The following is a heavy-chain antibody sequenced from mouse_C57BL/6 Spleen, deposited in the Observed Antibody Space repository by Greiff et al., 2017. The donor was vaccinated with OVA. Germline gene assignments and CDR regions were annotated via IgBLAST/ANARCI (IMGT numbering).Heavy chain of an antibody. CDR1: GYTFTSYW. CDR2: IDPSDSYT. D-gene: IGHD2-3*01. Sequence: QVQLQQPGAELVKPGASVKLSCKASGYTFTSYWMQWVKQRPGQGLEWIGEIDPSDSYTNYNQKFKGKATLTVDTSSSTAYMQLSSLTSEDYAVYYCARYRWLLFDYWGQGTTLTVSS. CDR3: ARYRWLLFDY. J-gene: IGHJ2*01. V-gene: IGHV1-50*01.